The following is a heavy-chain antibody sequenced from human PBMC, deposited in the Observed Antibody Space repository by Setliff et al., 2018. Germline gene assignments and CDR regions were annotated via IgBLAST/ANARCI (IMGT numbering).Heavy chain of an antibody. CDR2: IQTSGTT. V-gene: IGHV4-61*09. CDR1: GGSISSGNYY. J-gene: IGHJ6*03. CDR3: AREDGPNYYYYYMDI. Sequence: SETLSLTCTVSGGSISSGNYYWSWIRQPAGKGLEWIGHIQTSGTTNYNPSLKSRVTISVDTSKNQFSLKRSAVTAADTAVYFCAREDGPNYYYYYMDIWGKGTTVTVSS. D-gene: IGHD2-8*01.